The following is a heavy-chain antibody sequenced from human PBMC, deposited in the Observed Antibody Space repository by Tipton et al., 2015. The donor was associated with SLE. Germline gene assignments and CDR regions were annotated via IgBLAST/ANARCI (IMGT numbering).Heavy chain of an antibody. CDR1: GFTFHDYA. J-gene: IGHJ6*02. D-gene: IGHD5-12*01. CDR3: AKDIVATTPIYGMDV. CDR2: INWDSDII. Sequence: SLRLSCAASGFTFHDYAMHWVRQAPGKGLEWVSSINWDSDIIGYAGSVKGRFTISRDNSKNTLYLQMNSLRAEDTAVYYCAKDIVATTPIYGMDVWGQGTTVTVSS. V-gene: IGHV3-9*01.